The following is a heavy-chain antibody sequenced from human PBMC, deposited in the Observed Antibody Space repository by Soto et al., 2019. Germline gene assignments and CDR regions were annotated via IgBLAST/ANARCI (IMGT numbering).Heavy chain of an antibody. CDR1: GFTFSSYA. V-gene: IGHV3-30-3*01. D-gene: IGHD6-13*01. J-gene: IGHJ3*02. CDR3: ARVFYRCSSSPHDAFDI. CDR2: ISYDGSNK. Sequence: GGSLRLSCAASGFTFSSYAMHWVRQAPGKGLEWVAVISYDGSNKYYADSVKGRFTISRDNSKNTLYLQMNSLRAEDTAVYYCARVFYRCSSSPHDAFDIWGRGTMVAV.